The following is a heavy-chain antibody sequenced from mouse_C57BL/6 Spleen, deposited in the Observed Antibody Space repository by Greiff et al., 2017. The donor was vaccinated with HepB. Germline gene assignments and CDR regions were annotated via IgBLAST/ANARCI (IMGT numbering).Heavy chain of an antibody. D-gene: IGHD2-3*01. CDR1: GYTFTSYW. V-gene: IGHV1-69*01. CDR2: IDPSDSYT. CDR3: ARWGYDPYFDY. J-gene: IGHJ2*01. Sequence: VKLQQPGAELVMPGASVKLSCKASGYTFTSYWMHWVKQRPGQGLEWIGEIDPSDSYTNYNQKFKGKSTLTVDKSSSTAYMQLSSLTSEDSAVYYCARWGYDPYFDYWGQGTTLTVSS.